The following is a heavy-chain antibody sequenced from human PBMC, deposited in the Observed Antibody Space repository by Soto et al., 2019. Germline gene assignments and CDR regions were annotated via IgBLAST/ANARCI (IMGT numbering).Heavy chain of an antibody. D-gene: IGHD4-17*01. V-gene: IGHV3-30*18. CDR1: GFTFSSYA. CDR3: AKTGRDYGDSPNDH. Sequence: QVQLVESGGGVVQPGRSLRLYCAASGFTFSSYAMHWVRQAPGKGLEWVALISFDGNIKYYADSVKGRFTISRDNSKNTLYLQMSSLRSNDTAMYYCAKTGRDYGDSPNDHWGQGILVTVSS. CDR2: ISFDGNIK. J-gene: IGHJ4*02.